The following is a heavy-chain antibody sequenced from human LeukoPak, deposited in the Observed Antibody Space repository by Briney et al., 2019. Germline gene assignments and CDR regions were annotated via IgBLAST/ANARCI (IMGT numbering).Heavy chain of an antibody. CDR3: AKAGNVKWGIAVAGQDLYYMDV. V-gene: IGHV3-20*04. J-gene: IGHJ6*03. D-gene: IGHD6-19*01. CDR2: INWNGGST. Sequence: GGSLRLSCAASGFTFDDYGMSWVRQAPGKGLEWVSSINWNGGSTGYADSVKGRFTISRDNAKNSLYLQMNSLRAEDTALYYCAKAGNVKWGIAVAGQDLYYMDVCGKGTTVTVSS. CDR1: GFTFDDYG.